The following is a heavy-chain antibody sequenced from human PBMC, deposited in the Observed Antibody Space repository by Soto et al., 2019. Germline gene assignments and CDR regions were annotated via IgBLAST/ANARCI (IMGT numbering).Heavy chain of an antibody. D-gene: IGHD3-22*01. J-gene: IGHJ6*02. CDR2: ISSSGSTI. CDR1: GFTFSYYY. CDR3: ARDDYDSSGYYSDYYYYYGMDV. Sequence: TGGSLRLSCAASGFTFSYYYMSWIRQAPGKGLEWVSYISSSGSTIYYADSVKGRFTISRDNAKNSLYLQMNSLRAEDTAVYYCARDDYDSSGYYSDYYYYYGMDVWGQGTTVTVSS. V-gene: IGHV3-11*01.